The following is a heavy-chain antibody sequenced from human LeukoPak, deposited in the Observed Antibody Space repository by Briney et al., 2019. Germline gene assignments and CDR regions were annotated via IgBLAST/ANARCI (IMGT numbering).Heavy chain of an antibody. Sequence: SETLSLTCAVYGGSFSGYYWSWIRQPPGKGLEWIGEINHSGSTNYNPSLKSRVTISVDTSKNQFSLKLSSVTAADTAVYYCARSIILEWLDAFDIWGQGTMVTVSS. V-gene: IGHV4-34*01. CDR2: INHSGST. D-gene: IGHD3-3*01. CDR3: ARSIILEWLDAFDI. CDR1: GGSFSGYY. J-gene: IGHJ3*02.